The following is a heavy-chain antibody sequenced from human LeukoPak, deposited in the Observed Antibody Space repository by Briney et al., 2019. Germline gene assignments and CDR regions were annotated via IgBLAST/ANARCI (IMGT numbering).Heavy chain of an antibody. Sequence: PGGSLRLSCAASGFTFSSSWMYWVRQAPGKGLVWVSRINSDESITTYADSVKGRFTISRDNAKNTLYLQMNSLRAEDTAVYYCAKEQSSSGFLDYWGQGTLVTVSS. V-gene: IGHV3-74*01. CDR1: GFTFSSSW. CDR2: INSDESIT. CDR3: AKEQSSSGFLDY. D-gene: IGHD6-6*01. J-gene: IGHJ4*02.